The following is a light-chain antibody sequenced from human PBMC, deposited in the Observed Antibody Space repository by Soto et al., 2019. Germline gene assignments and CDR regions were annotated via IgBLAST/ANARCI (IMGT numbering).Light chain of an antibody. CDR2: DNN. CDR1: SSNIGAGYE. Sequence: QSVLTQPPSVSGAPGQRVTISCTGSSSNIGAGYEVNWYQHLPGTAPKLLIYDNNTRPSGVPDRFSGSKSGTSASLAITGLQAEDEAEYYCQSYYSSLSALYVVGTGTKLTVL. J-gene: IGLJ1*01. V-gene: IGLV1-40*01. CDR3: QSYYSSLSALYV.